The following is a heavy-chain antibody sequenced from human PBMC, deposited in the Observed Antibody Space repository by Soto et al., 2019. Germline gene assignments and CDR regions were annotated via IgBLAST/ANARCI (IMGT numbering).Heavy chain of an antibody. J-gene: IGHJ4*02. Sequence: GASVKVSCKASGYTFTSYDINWVRQATGQGLEWMGWMNPNSGNTGYAQKFQGRLTLTTDTSTSTAYMELRSLRSDDTAMYYCAKATGSSFDSWSRGTLVTVSS. CDR3: AKATGSSFDS. CDR1: GYTFTSYD. V-gene: IGHV1-8*01. CDR2: MNPNSGNT. D-gene: IGHD3-16*02.